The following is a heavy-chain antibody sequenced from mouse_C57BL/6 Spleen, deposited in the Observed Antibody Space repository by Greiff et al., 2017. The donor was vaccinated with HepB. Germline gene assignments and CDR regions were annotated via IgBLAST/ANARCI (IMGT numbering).Heavy chain of an antibody. CDR2: IHPNSGST. CDR1: GYTFTSYW. CDR3: ARGGKFYVSSDY. V-gene: IGHV1-64*01. J-gene: IGHJ2*01. Sequence: QVQLQQPGAELVKPGASVKLSCKASGYTFTSYWMHWVKQRPGQGLEWIGMIHPNSGSTNYNEKFKSKATLTVDKSSSTAYMQLSSLTSEDSAVYDCARGGKFYVSSDYWGQGTTLTVSS. D-gene: IGHD1-1*01.